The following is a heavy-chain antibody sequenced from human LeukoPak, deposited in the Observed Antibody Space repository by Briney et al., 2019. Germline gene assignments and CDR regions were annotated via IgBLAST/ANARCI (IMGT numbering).Heavy chain of an antibody. J-gene: IGHJ6*02. CDR2: IWYDGSNK. CDR1: GFTFSSFG. CDR3: ARDGDITPTDV. Sequence: GRSLTLSCAASGFTFSSFGMHWVRQAPGKGLEWVAVIWYDGSNKYYADSVKGRFTISRDNSKNTLYLQMNSLRAEDMAVYYCARDGDITPTDVWGQGTTVTVSS. V-gene: IGHV3-33*01. D-gene: IGHD2-15*01.